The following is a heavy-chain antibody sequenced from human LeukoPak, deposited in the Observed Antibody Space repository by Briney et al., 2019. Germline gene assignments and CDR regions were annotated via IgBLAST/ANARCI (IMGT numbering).Heavy chain of an antibody. D-gene: IGHD6-19*01. V-gene: IGHV3-53*01. CDR3: ARGPYSSGWYGLDY. CDR1: GFTVSSNY. CDR2: IYSSGSA. J-gene: IGHJ4*02. Sequence: GGSLRLSCAASGFTVSSNYMSWVRQAPGKGLEWVSVIYSSGSAYCADSVKGRFTISRDNSKNTLYLQMNSLRAEDTAVYYCARGPYSSGWYGLDYWGQGTLVTVSS.